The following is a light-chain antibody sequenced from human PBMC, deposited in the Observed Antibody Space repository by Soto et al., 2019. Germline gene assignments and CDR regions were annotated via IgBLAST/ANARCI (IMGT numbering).Light chain of an antibody. CDR3: QHYNDWLIT. V-gene: IGKV3-15*01. J-gene: IGKJ5*01. CDR2: GAS. Sequence: EIVITQSPATPSMSPGERAALSCRASQSISINLAWYQQKPGQAPRLLIYGASARATDVPARFSGSGSGTEFTLTISSLQSEDFAVYYCQHYNDWLITFGQGTRLEIK. CDR1: QSISIN.